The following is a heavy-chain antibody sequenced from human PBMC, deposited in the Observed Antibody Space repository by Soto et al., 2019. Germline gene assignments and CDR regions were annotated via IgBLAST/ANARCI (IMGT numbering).Heavy chain of an antibody. CDR2: ISYGGGTT. CDR1: DFTFSNYA. Sequence: PGGSLRLSCAASDFTFSNYAMSWVRQAPGKGLEWVSAISYGGGTTYYADSVRGRFTISRDNSKNTLYLQMDRVTAKDTGVYYCTNIPGYYNDSSGHHFDPWGEGTLVTVSS. J-gene: IGHJ5*02. CDR3: TNIPGYYNDSSGHHFDP. V-gene: IGHV3-23*01. D-gene: IGHD3-22*01.